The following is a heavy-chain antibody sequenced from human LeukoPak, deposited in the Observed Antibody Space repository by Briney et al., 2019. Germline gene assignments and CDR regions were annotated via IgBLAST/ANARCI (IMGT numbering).Heavy chain of an antibody. Sequence: SETLSLTCAVSGCSISNAGKNWGWIRQHPGKGLEWIGYIYYSRSTYYNPSLKSRVTISVDTSKNQFSLKLSSATEASTDVEISAKIEYSSWLYYYYYYGMDVWGQGTTVTVSS. CDR1: GCSISNAGKN. D-gene: IGHD6-6*01. J-gene: IGHJ6*02. CDR2: IYYSRST. CDR3: AKIEYSSWLYYYYYYGMDV. V-gene: IGHV4-31*11.